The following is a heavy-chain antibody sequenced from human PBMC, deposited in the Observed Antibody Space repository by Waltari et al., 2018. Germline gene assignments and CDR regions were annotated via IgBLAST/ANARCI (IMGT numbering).Heavy chain of an antibody. CDR2: INNRGSST. CDR1: GFTISSYA. D-gene: IGHD4-4*01. CDR3: AKEVWTTVSPYYYYGMDV. V-gene: IGHV3-23*01. J-gene: IGHJ6*02. Sequence: EVQLLESGGGLVQPGGSLRLSCAASGFTISSYAMTWVRQAPGKGPDWCPGINNRGSSTYYADSVKGRFTISRDNSKNTVYLQMNSLRAEDTAVYYCAKEVWTTVSPYYYYGMDVWGQGTTVTVSS.